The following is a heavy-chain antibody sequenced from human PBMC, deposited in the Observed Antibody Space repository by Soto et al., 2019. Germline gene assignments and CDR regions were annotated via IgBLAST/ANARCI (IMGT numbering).Heavy chain of an antibody. CDR3: ALAPYYDFWSGSYYGMDV. CDR1: GFSLSTSGVG. D-gene: IGHD3-3*01. V-gene: IGHV2-5*01. J-gene: IGHJ6*02. CDR2: IYWNDDK. Sequence: GSGPKLVNPTQTLTLTCTFSGFSLSTSGVGVGWIRQPPGKALEWLALIYWNDDKRYSPSLKSRLTITKDTSKNQVVLTMTNIDPVDTATYYCALAPYYDFWSGSYYGMDVWGQGTTVTVSS.